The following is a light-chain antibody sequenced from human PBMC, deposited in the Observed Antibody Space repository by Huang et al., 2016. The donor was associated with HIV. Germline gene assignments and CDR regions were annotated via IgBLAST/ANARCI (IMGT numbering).Light chain of an antibody. CDR1: QNINRY. J-gene: IGKJ2*01. CDR2: GAS. Sequence: DIQITQSPSSLSASVGDRVIITCRASQNINRYLNWYQQQPGKAPKLLISGASKLQSGVPSSFSGSGSGTHFTLAISSLQPEDSATYYCQRSAVTPRTFGQGTKLEI. CDR3: QRSAVTPRT. V-gene: IGKV1-39*01.